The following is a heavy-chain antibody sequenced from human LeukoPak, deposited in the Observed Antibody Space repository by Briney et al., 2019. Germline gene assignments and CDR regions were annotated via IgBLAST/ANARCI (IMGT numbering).Heavy chain of an antibody. D-gene: IGHD6-19*01. Sequence: GGSLRLSCAASGLTFSSYWMSWVRQAPGKGLEWVANIKQDGSEKYYVDSVKGRFTISRDNAKNSLYLQMNSLRAEDTAVYYCARDHEQWLVPDYWGQGTLVTVSS. J-gene: IGHJ4*02. V-gene: IGHV3-7*01. CDR2: IKQDGSEK. CDR1: GLTFSSYW. CDR3: ARDHEQWLVPDY.